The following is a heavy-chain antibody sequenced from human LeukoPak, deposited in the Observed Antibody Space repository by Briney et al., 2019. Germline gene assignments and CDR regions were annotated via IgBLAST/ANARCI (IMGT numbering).Heavy chain of an antibody. CDR1: GGSFSGYY. D-gene: IGHD3-10*01. CDR2: INHSGST. J-gene: IGHJ3*02. V-gene: IGHV4-34*01. Sequence: SETLSLTCAVYGGSFSGYYWSWIRQPPGEGLEWIGEINHSGSTNYNPSLKSRVTISVDTSKNQFSLKLSSVTAADTAVYYCARDSWFGELFQGDAFDIWGQGTMVTVSS. CDR3: ARDSWFGELFQGDAFDI.